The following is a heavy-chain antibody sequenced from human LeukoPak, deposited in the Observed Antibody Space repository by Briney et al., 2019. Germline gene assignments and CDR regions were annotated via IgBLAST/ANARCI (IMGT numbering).Heavy chain of an antibody. D-gene: IGHD5-24*01. CDR1: GFTFSSYS. J-gene: IGHJ4*02. CDR3: ARDGDGYSDY. V-gene: IGHV3-48*04. CDR2: ISSSGSTI. Sequence: GGSLRLSCAASGFTFSSYSMNRVRQAPGKGLEWVSYISSSGSTIYYADSVKGRFTISRDNAKNSLYLQMNSLRAEDTAVYYCARDGDGYSDYWGQGTLVTVSS.